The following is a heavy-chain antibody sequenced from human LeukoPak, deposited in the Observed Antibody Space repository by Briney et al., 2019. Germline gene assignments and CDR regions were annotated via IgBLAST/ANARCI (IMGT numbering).Heavy chain of an antibody. CDR1: GGSVSSGSSF. D-gene: IGHD3-22*01. Sequence: SETLSLTCTVSGGSVSSGSSFWSGIRQPPGKGLEWIGYIYHSGNTNYNPSLKSRVTISVDTSKSQLSLKLNSVTAADTAVYYCARDRNYYDSSGYYFANWGQGTLVTVSS. CDR3: ARDRNYYDSSGYYFAN. J-gene: IGHJ4*02. V-gene: IGHV4-61*01. CDR2: IYHSGNT.